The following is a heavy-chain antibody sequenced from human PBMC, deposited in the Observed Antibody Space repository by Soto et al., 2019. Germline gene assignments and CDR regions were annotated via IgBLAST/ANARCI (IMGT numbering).Heavy chain of an antibody. J-gene: IGHJ5*02. D-gene: IGHD6-13*01. CDR1: GGSISSGGYS. CDR3: ARVRLQQLDLNWFDP. Sequence: SETLSLTCAVSGGSISSGGYSWSWIRQPPGKGLEWIGYIYHSGSTYYNPSLKSRVTISVDRSKNQFSLKLSSVTAADTAVYYCARVRLQQLDLNWFDPWGQGALVTVSS. CDR2: IYHSGST. V-gene: IGHV4-30-2*01.